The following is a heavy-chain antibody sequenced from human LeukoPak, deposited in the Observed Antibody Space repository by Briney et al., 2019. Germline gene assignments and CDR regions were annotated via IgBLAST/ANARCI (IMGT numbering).Heavy chain of an antibody. CDR2: IYYSGST. CDR1: GGSISSSSYY. CDR3: ARVAGRYYDSSGDDY. D-gene: IGHD3-22*01. V-gene: IGHV4-39*07. Sequence: SETLSLTCTVSGGSISSSSYYWGWIRQPPGKGLEWIGGIYYSGSTYYNPSLKSRVTISVDTSKNQFSLKLSSVTAADTAVYYCARVAGRYYDSSGDDYWGQGTLVTVSS. J-gene: IGHJ4*02.